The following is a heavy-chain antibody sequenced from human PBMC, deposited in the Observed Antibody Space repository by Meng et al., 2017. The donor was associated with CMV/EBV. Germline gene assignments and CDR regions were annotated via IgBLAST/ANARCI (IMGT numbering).Heavy chain of an antibody. J-gene: IGHJ6*02. D-gene: IGHD2/OR15-2a*01. CDR2: ISSSGSTI. V-gene: IGHV3-11*01. Sequence: GESLKISRAASGFTFSDYYMSWIRQAPGKGLEWVSYISSSGSTIYYADSVKGRFTISRDNAKNSLHLQMNSLRAEDTAVYYCARGFLRAEYYYGMDVWGQGTTVTVSS. CDR3: ARGFLRAEYYYGMDV. CDR1: GFTFSDYY.